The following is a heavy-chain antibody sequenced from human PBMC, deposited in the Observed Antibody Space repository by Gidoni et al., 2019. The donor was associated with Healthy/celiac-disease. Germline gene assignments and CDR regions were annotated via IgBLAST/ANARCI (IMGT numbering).Heavy chain of an antibody. CDR1: GFTLSSYW. D-gene: IGHD3-10*01. CDR3: ARDSDITMVRGGRYYGMDV. CDR2: IKQDGSEK. V-gene: IGHV3-7*04. J-gene: IGHJ6*02. Sequence: EVQLVESGGGLVQPGGSLRLSCAASGFTLSSYWMSWVRQAPGKGLEWVANIKQDGSEKYYVDSVKGRFTISRDNAKNSLYLQMNSLRAEDTAVYYCARDSDITMVRGGRYYGMDVWGQGTTVTVSS.